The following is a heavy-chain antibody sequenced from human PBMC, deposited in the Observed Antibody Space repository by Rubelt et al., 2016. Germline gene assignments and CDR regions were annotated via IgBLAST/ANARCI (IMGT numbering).Heavy chain of an antibody. V-gene: IGHV1-18*01. Sequence: QVQLVQSGAEVKKPGASVKVSCKASGYTFASYGISWVRQAPGQGLEWMGWSSAYNGNTNYAQKLQGRVTVTTETSTSTAYLDLSNLRSEDTAVDYCARDIWGADPWGQGTLVTVSS. CDR2: SSAYNGNT. CDR1: GYTFASYG. CDR3: ARDIWGADP. D-gene: IGHD7-27*01. J-gene: IGHJ5*02.